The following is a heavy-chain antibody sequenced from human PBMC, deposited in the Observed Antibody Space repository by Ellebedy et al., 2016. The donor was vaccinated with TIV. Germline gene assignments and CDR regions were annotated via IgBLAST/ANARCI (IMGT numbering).Heavy chain of an antibody. V-gene: IGHV1-69*04. Sequence: SVKVSXXASGGTFSNYAISWVRQAPGQGLEWMGRIIPIVVIPDYAQKFQGRVTITADKSTSTACMELSSLKFEDTAIYYCAKISRWEAFDIWGQGTMVIVSS. CDR1: GGTFSNYA. J-gene: IGHJ3*02. CDR2: IIPIVVIP. D-gene: IGHD1-26*01. CDR3: AKISRWEAFDI.